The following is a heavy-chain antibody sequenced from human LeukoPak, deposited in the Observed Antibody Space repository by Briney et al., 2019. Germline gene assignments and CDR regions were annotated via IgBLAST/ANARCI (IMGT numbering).Heavy chain of an antibody. Sequence: SETLSLTCTVSGGSISSSSYYWTWIRQPPGKGLEWIGYIYYRGSTNYHPSLKSRVTISLDTSKNQFSLNLSSVTAADTAVYYCARSHGEVPFDYWGQGTLVTVSS. CDR2: IYYRGST. V-gene: IGHV4-61*01. CDR1: GGSISSSSYY. CDR3: ARSHGEVPFDY. J-gene: IGHJ4*02. D-gene: IGHD4-17*01.